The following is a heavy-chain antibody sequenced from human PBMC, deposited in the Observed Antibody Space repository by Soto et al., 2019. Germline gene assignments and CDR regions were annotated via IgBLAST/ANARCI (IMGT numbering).Heavy chain of an antibody. CDR3: ARVTVGRGGYDDFDY. CDR2: IYYSGST. D-gene: IGHD5-12*01. V-gene: IGHV4-59*08. Sequence: SETLSLTCTVSGGSISSYYWNWIRQPPGQGLGWIGYIYYSGSTNYNPSLKSRVTISVDTSKNQFSLKLSSVTAADTAVYYCARVTVGRGGYDDFDYWGQGTLVTVSS. J-gene: IGHJ4*02. CDR1: GGSISSYY.